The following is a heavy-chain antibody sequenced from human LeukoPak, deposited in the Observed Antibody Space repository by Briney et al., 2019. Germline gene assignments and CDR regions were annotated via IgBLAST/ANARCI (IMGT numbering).Heavy chain of an antibody. D-gene: IGHD3-3*01. CDR1: GGTFSSYA. CDR2: IIPILGIA. CDR3: ARANDFWSGYSDY. J-gene: IGHJ4*02. V-gene: IGHV1-69*04. Sequence: SVKVSCKASGGTFSSYAISWVRQAPGQGLEWMGRIIPILGIANYAQKFQGRVTITADKSTSTAYMELSRLRSDDTAVYYCARANDFWSGYSDYWGQGTLVTVSS.